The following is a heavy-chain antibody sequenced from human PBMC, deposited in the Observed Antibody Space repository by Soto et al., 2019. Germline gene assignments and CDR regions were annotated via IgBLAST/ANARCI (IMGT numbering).Heavy chain of an antibody. D-gene: IGHD3-3*01. CDR3: ARGIYYDFWSGYLYGMDV. Sequence: GGSLRLSCAASGFTFSSYSMNWVRQAAGKGLEWVSSISSSSSYIYYADSVKGRFTIPRDNAKNSLYLQMNSLRAEDTAVYYCARGIYYDFWSGYLYGMDVWGQGTTVTVSS. V-gene: IGHV3-21*01. J-gene: IGHJ6*02. CDR1: GFTFSSYS. CDR2: ISSSSSYI.